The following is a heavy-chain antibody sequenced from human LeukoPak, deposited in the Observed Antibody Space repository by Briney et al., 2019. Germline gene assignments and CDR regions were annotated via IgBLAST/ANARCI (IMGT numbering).Heavy chain of an antibody. CDR1: GFTFSSYW. J-gene: IGHJ4*02. CDR3: AKDSSLNGGYSYGYPDY. V-gene: IGHV3-7*03. CDR2: IKQDGSEK. D-gene: IGHD5-18*01. Sequence: PGGSLRLSCAASGFTFSSYWMSWVRQAPGKGLEWVANIKQDGSEKYYVDSVKGRFTISRDNAKNSLYLQMSSLRAEDTALYYCAKDSSLNGGYSYGYPDYWGQGTLVTVSS.